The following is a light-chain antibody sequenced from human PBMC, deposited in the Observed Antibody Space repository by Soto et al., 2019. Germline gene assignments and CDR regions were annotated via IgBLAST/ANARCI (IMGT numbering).Light chain of an antibody. CDR3: QQVNGYPHT. CDR1: QGISSH. J-gene: IGKJ2*01. CDR2: AAS. V-gene: IGKV1-9*01. Sequence: DIQLTQSPSFLSASVGDRVTITCRASQGISSHLAWYQQIPGKGPKLLIYAASTLQSGVPSRFSGSGSGTEFTLAISSRQHEVFATYYCQQVNGYPHTFGQGNKLEIK.